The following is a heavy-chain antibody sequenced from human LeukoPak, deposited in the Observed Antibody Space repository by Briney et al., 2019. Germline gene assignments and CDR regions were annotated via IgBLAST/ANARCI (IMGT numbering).Heavy chain of an antibody. CDR1: GFTFSSYY. Sequence: GGSLRLSCAGSGFTFSSYYMIWVRQAPGKGLEWVSYISRSSSTIYYADSVKGRFTISRDNAKNSLYLQMNSLRDEDTAVYYCARDQFYAFDIWGQGTMVAVSS. CDR3: ARDQFYAFDI. CDR2: ISRSSSTI. J-gene: IGHJ3*02. V-gene: IGHV3-48*02.